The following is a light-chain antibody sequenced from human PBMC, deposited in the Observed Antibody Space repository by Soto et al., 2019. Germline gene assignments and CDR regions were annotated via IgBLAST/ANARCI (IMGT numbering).Light chain of an antibody. Sequence: EIVLTQSPGTLSLSPGERATLSCRASQSVSNNYLAWYQQKPGQPPSLLIYGASSKATGIPDRFSGSGSETDFTLTISRLEPEDFAVYYCQQYRSSPRTFGEGTKVEIK. V-gene: IGKV3-20*01. CDR3: QQYRSSPRT. CDR1: QSVSNNY. J-gene: IGKJ1*01. CDR2: GAS.